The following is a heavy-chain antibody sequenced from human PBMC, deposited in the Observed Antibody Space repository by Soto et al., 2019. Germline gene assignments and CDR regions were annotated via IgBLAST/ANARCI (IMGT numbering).Heavy chain of an antibody. CDR3: ARRYGTTFDY. D-gene: IGHD1-7*01. V-gene: IGHV4-30-4*02. CDR2: IYYSGST. CDR1: GGSISSGDYY. J-gene: IGHJ4*02. Sequence: SETLSLTCTVSGGSISSGDYYWSWIRQPPGKGLEWIGYIYYSGSTYYNPSLKSRVTISVDTSKNQFSLKLSLKLSSVTAADTAVYYCARRYGTTFDYWGQGTLVTVSS.